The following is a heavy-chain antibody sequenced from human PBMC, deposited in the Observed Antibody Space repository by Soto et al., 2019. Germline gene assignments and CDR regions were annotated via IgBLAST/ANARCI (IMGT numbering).Heavy chain of an antibody. CDR3: AKVGPPRRKWLLRFDP. D-gene: IGHD6-19*01. J-gene: IGHJ5*02. V-gene: IGHV3-30*18. CDR2: ISYDGSNK. CDR1: GFTFSSYG. Sequence: QVQLVESGGGVVQPGRSLRLSCAASGFTFSSYGMHWVRQAPGKGLEWVAVISYDGSNKYYADSVKGRFTISRDNSKNALDLQMNGLRAEDTAVYYCAKVGPPRRKWLLRFDPWGQGTLVTVSS.